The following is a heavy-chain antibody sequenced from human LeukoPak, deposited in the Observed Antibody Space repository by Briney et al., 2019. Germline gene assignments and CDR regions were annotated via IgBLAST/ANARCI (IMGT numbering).Heavy chain of an antibody. J-gene: IGHJ6*02. V-gene: IGHV4-59*02. CDR2: VYYSGST. CDR3: ASNLKYCSGGSCYSGYYYYYGMDV. Sequence: SETLSLTCVVSGGSVSGYYWGWIRQPPGRGLEWIGYVYYSGSTNYNPSFKSRITISVDTSRNQFSLQLSSVTAADTAVYYCASNLKYCSGGSCYSGYYYYYGMDVWGQGTTVTVSS. CDR1: GGSVSGYY. D-gene: IGHD2-15*01.